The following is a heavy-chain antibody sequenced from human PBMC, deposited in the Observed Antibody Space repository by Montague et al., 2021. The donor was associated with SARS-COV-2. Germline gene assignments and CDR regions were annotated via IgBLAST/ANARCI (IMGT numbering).Heavy chain of an antibody. J-gene: IGHJ2*01. CDR2: IYYSGST. CDR3: ARVHIVVVTATRYFDL. Sequence: TLSLTCTVSGGSISSGGYYWSWIRQHPGKGLEWIGYIYYSGSTYYXPSLKSRVTISVDTSKNQFSLKLSSVTAADTAVYYCARVHIVVVTATRYFDLWGRGTLVTVSS. V-gene: IGHV4-31*03. D-gene: IGHD2-21*02. CDR1: GGSISSGGYY.